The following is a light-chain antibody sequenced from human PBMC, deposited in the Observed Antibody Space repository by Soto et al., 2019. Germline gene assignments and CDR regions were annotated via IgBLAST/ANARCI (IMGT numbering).Light chain of an antibody. Sequence: QAVVTQEPSLTVSPGGTVTLPCGSSTGAVTSSHYPYWFQQKPGQAPRPLIHDTDHTYACTPARFSGSLLGGKGALTLSGAQAEDEAVYYCFLTYSGDYGALRVFGGGTKVTVL. J-gene: IGLJ3*02. CDR1: TGAVTSSHY. V-gene: IGLV7-46*01. CDR3: FLTYSGDYGALRV. CDR2: DTD.